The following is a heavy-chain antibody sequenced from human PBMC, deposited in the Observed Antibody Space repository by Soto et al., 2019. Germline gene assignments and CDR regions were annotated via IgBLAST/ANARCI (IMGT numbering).Heavy chain of an antibody. J-gene: IGHJ4*02. V-gene: IGHV3-11*06. CDR3: AREKGYSGSYYVFDY. CDR1: GFTFSDYY. CDR2: ISSSSSYT. D-gene: IGHD1-26*01. Sequence: QVQLVESGGGLVKPGGSLRLSCAASGFTFSDYYMSWIRQAPGKGLEWVSYISSSSSYTNYADSVKGRFTISRDNAKNSLYLQMNSLRAEDTAVYYCAREKGYSGSYYVFDYWGQGTLVTVSS.